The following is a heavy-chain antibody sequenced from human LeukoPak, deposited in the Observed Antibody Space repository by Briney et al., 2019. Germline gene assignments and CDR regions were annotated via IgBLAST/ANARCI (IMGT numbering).Heavy chain of an antibody. D-gene: IGHD1-26*01. CDR3: AKGSGWEMSYYYYMDV. V-gene: IGHV3-23*01. CDR2: ISGSGGST. Sequence: GGSLRLPCAASGFTFSSYGMSWVRQAPGKGLEWVSAISGSGGSTYYADSVKGRFTISRDNSKNTLYLQMNSLRAEDTAVYYCAKGSGWEMSYYYYMDVWGKGTTVTISS. J-gene: IGHJ6*03. CDR1: GFTFSSYG.